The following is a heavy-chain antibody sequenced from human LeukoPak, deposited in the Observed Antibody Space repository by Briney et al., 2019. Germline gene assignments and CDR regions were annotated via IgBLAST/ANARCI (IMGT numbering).Heavy chain of an antibody. CDR3: AKDFVPREVSSCDY. V-gene: IGHV3-23*01. Sequence: PGGSLRLPCAASGFTFSSYAMSWVRQAPGKGLEWVSAISGSGGSTYYADSVKGRFTISRDNSKNTLYLQMNSLRAEDTAVYYCAKDFVPREVSSCDYWGQGTLVTVSS. CDR1: GFTFSSYA. J-gene: IGHJ4*02. D-gene: IGHD1-26*01. CDR2: ISGSGGST.